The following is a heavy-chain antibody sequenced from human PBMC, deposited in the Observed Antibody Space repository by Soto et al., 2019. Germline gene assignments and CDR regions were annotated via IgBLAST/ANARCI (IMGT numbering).Heavy chain of an antibody. CDR3: AKARTVHLAVCHA. D-gene: IGHD6-19*01. Sequence: QVQLAQSGAEVKKPGASVEVSCKASGYTFTDYYIHWVRQAPGQGLEWMGWINPKNGDTKYAQYFQDRVAWTRDTSIHTVYMELTILRSDDTAIYYCAKARTVHLAVCHAWGQGALVTVAA. CDR2: INPKNGDT. CDR1: GYTFTDYY. J-gene: IGHJ5*02. V-gene: IGHV1-2*02.